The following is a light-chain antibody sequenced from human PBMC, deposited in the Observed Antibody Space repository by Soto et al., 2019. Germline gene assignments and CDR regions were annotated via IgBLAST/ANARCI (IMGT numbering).Light chain of an antibody. Sequence: DVQMTQFPYTLSASVGGRVTITCRASQSVDTLLAWYQHKPGKAPKLLISAASNLESGVPSRFSGSGSGTHSTLTIRSLQPDDSATSYCQQYSHYTSFGQGTKLEL. V-gene: IGKV1-5*03. CDR2: AAS. J-gene: IGKJ2*01. CDR3: QQYSHYTS. CDR1: QSVDTL.